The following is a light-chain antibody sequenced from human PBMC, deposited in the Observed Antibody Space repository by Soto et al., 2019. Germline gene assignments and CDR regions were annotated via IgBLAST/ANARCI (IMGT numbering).Light chain of an antibody. CDR1: QSVLYSSNNKNY. CDR3: QQYYSTPS. CDR2: WTS. Sequence: DIVMTQSPDSLAVSLGERATINCKSSQSVLYSSNNKNYLAWYQQKPGQPPKLLIYWTSTRESGVPDRFSGRGAGTYFTLTISSLQAEDVAVYYCQQYYSTPSFGQGTRLEIK. V-gene: IGKV4-1*01. J-gene: IGKJ5*01.